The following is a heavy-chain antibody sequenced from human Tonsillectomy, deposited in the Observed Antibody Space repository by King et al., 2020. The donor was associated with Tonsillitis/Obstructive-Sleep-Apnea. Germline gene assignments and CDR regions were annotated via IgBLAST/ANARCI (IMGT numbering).Heavy chain of an antibody. CDR3: ARHTGDTVTPTDMDV. CDR2: IYPDDSDT. D-gene: IGHD5-18*01. J-gene: IGHJ6*02. V-gene: IGHV5-51*06. CDR1: GYSFSNYW. Sequence: VQLVESGAEVKKPGESLKISCKGSGYSFSNYWIGWVRQMPGKGLEWMGIIYPDDSDTRYSPSFQGQVTISADKSISTAYLQWSSLKASDTAMYYCARHTGDTVTPTDMDVWGQGTTVTVSS.